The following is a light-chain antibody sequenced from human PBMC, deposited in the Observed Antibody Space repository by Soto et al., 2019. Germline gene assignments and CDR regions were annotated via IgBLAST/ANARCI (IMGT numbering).Light chain of an antibody. J-gene: IGKJ1*01. Sequence: EIVLTQSPVALSLAPGERATLSCRASQRVSGYVAWYQQKPGQAPRLLIYDASSRANGIPARFTGSGSGTDFSLTIRSLEPEDFAVYYCQQRGTWPTFGQGTRVEI. V-gene: IGKV3-11*01. CDR2: DAS. CDR1: QRVSGY. CDR3: QQRGTWPT.